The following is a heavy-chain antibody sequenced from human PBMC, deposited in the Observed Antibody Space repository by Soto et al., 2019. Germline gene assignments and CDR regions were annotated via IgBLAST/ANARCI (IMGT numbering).Heavy chain of an antibody. D-gene: IGHD3-10*01. CDR1: GFTFSSYA. V-gene: IGHV3-23*01. CDR2: ISGSGGST. CDR3: AKSIEWFGELLTFDP. J-gene: IGHJ5*02. Sequence: GGSLRLSCAASGFTFSSYAMSWVRQAPGKGLEWVSAISGSGGSTYYADSVKGRFTISRDNSKNTLYLQMNSLRAEDTAVYYCAKSIEWFGELLTFDPWGQGTLVTVSS.